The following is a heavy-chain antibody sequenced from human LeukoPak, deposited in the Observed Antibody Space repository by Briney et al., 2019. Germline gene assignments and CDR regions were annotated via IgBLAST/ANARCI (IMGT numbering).Heavy chain of an antibody. V-gene: IGHV3-20*04. Sequence: PGGSLRLSCAASGFTFDDYGMNWVRHTPGEGLEWVSGINWDGGATGYADSVKGRFTISRDNAKNSLYLHMNTLRAEDTALYYCARRVPAANYVFDIWGQGTTVTVSS. CDR3: ARRVPAANYVFDI. D-gene: IGHD2-2*01. CDR2: INWDGGAT. CDR1: GFTFDDYG. J-gene: IGHJ3*02.